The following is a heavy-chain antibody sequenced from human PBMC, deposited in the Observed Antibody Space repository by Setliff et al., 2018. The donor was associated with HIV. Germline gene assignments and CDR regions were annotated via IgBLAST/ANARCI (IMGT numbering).Heavy chain of an antibody. CDR3: ARDTCDTPSCYAGPRFVY. V-gene: IGHV3-7*01. J-gene: IGHJ4*02. D-gene: IGHD2-2*01. CDR1: GFTFSDYW. CDR2: IKQDGTDK. Sequence: GGSLRLSCAASGFTFSDYWMSWVRQAPGKGLEWVANIKQDGTDKYYVDSVRGRFTISRDNARNSLFIQMNSLRVEDTAVYYCARDTCDTPSCYAGPRFVYWGQGNLVTVSS.